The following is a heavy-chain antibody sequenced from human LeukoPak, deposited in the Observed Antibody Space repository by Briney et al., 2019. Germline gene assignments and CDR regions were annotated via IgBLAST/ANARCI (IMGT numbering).Heavy chain of an antibody. CDR2: ISAYNGNT. V-gene: IGHV1-18*01. CDR1: GHTFTSYG. D-gene: IGHD2-8*01. CDR3: ARGGYIVLMVYATSGGAFDI. Sequence: ASVKVSCKASGHTFTSYGISWVRQAPGQGLEWMGWISAYNGNTNYAQKLQGRVTMTTDTSTSTAYMELRSLRSDDTAVYYCARGGYIVLMVYATSGGAFDIWGQGTMVTVSS. J-gene: IGHJ3*02.